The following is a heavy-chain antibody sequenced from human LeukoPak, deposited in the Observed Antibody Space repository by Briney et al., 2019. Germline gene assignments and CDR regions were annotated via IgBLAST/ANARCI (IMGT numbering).Heavy chain of an antibody. CDR2: IYYSGST. Sequence: SETLSLTCTASGGSISSSSYYWGWIRQPPGKGLEWIGSIYYSGSTYYNPSLKSRVTISVDTSKNQFSLKLSSVTAADTAVYYCARQGYSYGNFDYWGQGTLVTVSS. J-gene: IGHJ4*02. D-gene: IGHD5-18*01. CDR3: ARQGYSYGNFDY. V-gene: IGHV4-39*01. CDR1: GGSISSSSYY.